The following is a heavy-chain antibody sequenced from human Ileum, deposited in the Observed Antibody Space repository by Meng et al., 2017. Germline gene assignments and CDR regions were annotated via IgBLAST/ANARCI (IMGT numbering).Heavy chain of an antibody. D-gene: IGHD3-22*01. Sequence: VQLQQWGAVLLKPSGTLSLTCAVYGGSFSGYYWSWIRQPPGKGLEWIGEINHSGSTNYNPSLKSRVTISVDTSKNQFSLKLSSVTAADTAVYYCSRTSYYDNSGYYPGWGQGTLVTASS. V-gene: IGHV4-34*01. CDR2: INHSGST. CDR1: GGSFSGYY. J-gene: IGHJ4*02. CDR3: SRTSYYDNSGYYPG.